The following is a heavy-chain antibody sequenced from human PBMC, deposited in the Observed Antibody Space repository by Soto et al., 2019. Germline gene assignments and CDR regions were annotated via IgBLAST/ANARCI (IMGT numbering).Heavy chain of an antibody. CDR1: AGSISRSNYY. CDR2: RYSNGNT. J-gene: IGHJ5*02. D-gene: IGHD3-22*01. Sequence: QLQLQESRPGLVKPSETLSLTCTVSAGSISRSNYYWGWIRQPPGNGLEWIGSRYSNGNTYYNPSLKSRVTISVDTYKNQFSLKLTSVTDADTAVYYCAGQPYDSSGYYYGAWGQGTLVTVSS. V-gene: IGHV4-39*01. CDR3: AGQPYDSSGYYYGA.